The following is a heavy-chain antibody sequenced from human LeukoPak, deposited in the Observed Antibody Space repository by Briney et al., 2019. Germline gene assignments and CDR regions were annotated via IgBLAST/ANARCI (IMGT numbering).Heavy chain of an antibody. CDR2: ISSSSRHI. D-gene: IGHD6-19*01. Sequence: GGSLRLSCAGSGVTFSRYNMIWFRQAPGKGLERVSSISSSSRHIFYADSVKGRFTISRDNAKNSLFLQMNSLRAEDTAVYYCARDAQWLVPEGYYYYMDVWGKGPRSPSP. J-gene: IGHJ6*03. V-gene: IGHV3-21*01. CDR3: ARDAQWLVPEGYYYYMDV. CDR1: GVTFSRYN.